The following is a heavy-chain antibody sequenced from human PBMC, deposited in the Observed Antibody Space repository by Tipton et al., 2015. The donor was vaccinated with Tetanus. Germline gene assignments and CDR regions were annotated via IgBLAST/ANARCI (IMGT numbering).Heavy chain of an antibody. Sequence: TLSLTCTVSGGSVRGGSYYWNWIRQPPGKGLEWIGYLYDNGRTKYNPSLNSRVTISVDTSKKQLSLKLTSVTAADTAVYYCARDPWLDYWGQGTLVTVSS. CDR1: GGSVRGGSYY. CDR2: LYDNGRT. V-gene: IGHV4-61*01. CDR3: ARDPWLDY. J-gene: IGHJ4*02.